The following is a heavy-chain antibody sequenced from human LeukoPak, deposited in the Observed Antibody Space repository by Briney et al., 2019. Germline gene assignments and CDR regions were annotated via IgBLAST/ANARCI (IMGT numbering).Heavy chain of an antibody. Sequence: SETLSLTCTVSGGSISRYYWRWIRQPAGKGLEWIGRIYTSGRTKYNPSLKSRVTISVETSKKKFSLKLSSVTAADTAVYYCARGGHSGWYKGYNWFDPCGQGTLVTVSS. CDR1: GGSISRYY. CDR3: ARGGHSGWYKGYNWFDP. D-gene: IGHD6-19*01. J-gene: IGHJ5*02. V-gene: IGHV4-4*07. CDR2: IYTSGRT.